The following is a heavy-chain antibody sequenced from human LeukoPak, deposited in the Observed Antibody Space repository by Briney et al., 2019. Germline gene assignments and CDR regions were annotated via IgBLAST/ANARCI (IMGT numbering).Heavy chain of an antibody. Sequence: PGGSLRLSCAASGITFSRYSMNWVRQAPGKGLEWVSSISIGSTYIYYADSVKGRFTISRDNAENSLYLHMNSLRAEDTAVYYCARGLWSGTYWGQGSLVTVSS. D-gene: IGHD3-10*01. CDR1: GITFSRYS. J-gene: IGHJ4*02. V-gene: IGHV3-21*01. CDR3: ARGLWSGTY. CDR2: ISIGSTYI.